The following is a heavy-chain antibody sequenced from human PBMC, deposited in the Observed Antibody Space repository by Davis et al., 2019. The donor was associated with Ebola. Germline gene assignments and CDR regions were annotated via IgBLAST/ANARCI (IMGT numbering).Heavy chain of an antibody. CDR2: INHSGST. CDR1: GGSFSGYY. D-gene: IGHD4/OR15-4a*01. V-gene: IGHV4-34*01. J-gene: IGHJ4*02. CDR3: ARTPQYSNYGSYFDS. Sequence: SETLSLTCAVYGGSFSGYYWSWIRQPPGKGLEWIGEINHSGSTNYNPSLKSRVTISGDTSKNQFSLSLNSVTAADTAMYYCARTPQYSNYGSYFDSWGQGALVTVSS.